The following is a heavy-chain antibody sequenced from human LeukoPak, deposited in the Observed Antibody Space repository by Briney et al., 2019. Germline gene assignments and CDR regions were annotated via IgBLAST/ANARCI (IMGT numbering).Heavy chain of an antibody. CDR2: INPNRGGT. Sequence: ASVKVSCKASGYTFTGYYMHWVRQAPGQGLEWMGWINPNRGGTNYAQKFQGRVTMTRDTSISTAYMELSRLRSDDTAVYYCARDRGTTVTTYWFDPWGQGTLVTVSS. D-gene: IGHD4-17*01. CDR1: GYTFTGYY. CDR3: ARDRGTTVTTYWFDP. V-gene: IGHV1-2*02. J-gene: IGHJ5*02.